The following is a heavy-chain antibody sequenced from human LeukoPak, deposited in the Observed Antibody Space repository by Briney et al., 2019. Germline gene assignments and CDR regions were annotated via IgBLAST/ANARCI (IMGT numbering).Heavy chain of an antibody. CDR1: GFTFSSYG. CDR2: IRYDGSNK. Sequence: GGSLRLSCAASGFTFSSYGMHWVRQAPGKGLEWVAFIRYDGSNKYYADSVKGRFTISRDNSKNTLYLQMNSLRAEDTAVYYCAKFYSSSWFSAFDIWGQGTMLTISS. V-gene: IGHV3-30*02. CDR3: AKFYSSSWFSAFDI. D-gene: IGHD6-13*01. J-gene: IGHJ3*02.